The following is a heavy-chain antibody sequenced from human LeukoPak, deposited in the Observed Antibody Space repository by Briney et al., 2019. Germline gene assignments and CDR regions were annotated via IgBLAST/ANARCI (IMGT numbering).Heavy chain of an antibody. CDR1: GGSISSYY. CDR3: ARGGLQGSKYYYYGLDV. CDR2: IYYSGST. V-gene: IGHV4-59*12. Sequence: SETLSLTCTVSGGSISSYYWSWIRQPPGKGLEWIGYIYYSGSTNYNPSLKSRVTISVDTSKNQFSLKLSSVIAADTAVYYCARGGLQGSKYYYYGLDVWGQGTAVTVSS. J-gene: IGHJ6*02. D-gene: IGHD5-24*01.